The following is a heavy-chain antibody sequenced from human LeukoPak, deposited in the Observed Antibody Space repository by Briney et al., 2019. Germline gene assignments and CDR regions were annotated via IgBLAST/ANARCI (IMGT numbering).Heavy chain of an antibody. Sequence: GGSLRLSCTASGFTFGDYAMSWVRQAPGKGLEWVGFIRSKAYGGTTEYAASVKGRFTISRDDSKRIAYLQMNSLKTEDTAVYYCTRGGDYPLYYFDYWGQGTPVTVSS. CDR2: IRSKAYGGTT. J-gene: IGHJ4*02. V-gene: IGHV3-49*04. CDR1: GFTFGDYA. D-gene: IGHD2-21*02. CDR3: TRGGDYPLYYFDY.